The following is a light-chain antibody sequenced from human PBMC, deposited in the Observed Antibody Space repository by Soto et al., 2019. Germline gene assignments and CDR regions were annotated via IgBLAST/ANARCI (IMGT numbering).Light chain of an antibody. V-gene: IGKV3-20*01. CDR2: GAS. CDR1: HSVSSSY. J-gene: IGKJ5*01. Sequence: EMVLTQSPGTLSLSPGERATRSCRASHSVSSSYLAWYQQKPGQAPRLLIYGASSRATGIPDRFSGSGSGTDFTLTISRLEPEDFAVYYCQQYGSSPLVTFGQGTRLEIK. CDR3: QQYGSSPLVT.